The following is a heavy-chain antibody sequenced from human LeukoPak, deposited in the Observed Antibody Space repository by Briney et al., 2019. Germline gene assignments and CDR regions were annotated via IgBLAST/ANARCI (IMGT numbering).Heavy chain of an antibody. V-gene: IGHV3-48*03. CDR1: GFTFSSYE. D-gene: IGHD6-19*01. CDR2: ISSSGSTI. Sequence: GGSLRLSCASSGFTFSSYEMNWVCQAPGKGLEWVSYISSSGSTIYYADSVKGRFTISRDNAKNSLYLQMNSLRAEDTAVYYCARDFGARGWFDYWGQGTLVTVSS. CDR3: ARDFGARGWFDY. J-gene: IGHJ4*02.